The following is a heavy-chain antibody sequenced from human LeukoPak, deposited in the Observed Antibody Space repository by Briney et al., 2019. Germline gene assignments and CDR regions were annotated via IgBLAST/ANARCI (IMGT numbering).Heavy chain of an antibody. V-gene: IGHV4-59*01. J-gene: IGHJ4*02. D-gene: IGHD5-24*01. CDR2: IYYSGST. CDR3: ARAVGAMAALDY. CDR1: GGSISSYY. Sequence: SETLSLPCTVSGGSISSYYWSWIRQPPGKGLEWIGYIYYSGSTNYNPSLKGRVTISVDTSKTEFSLKLSSVTAADTAVYYCARAVGAMAALDYWGQGTLVTVSS.